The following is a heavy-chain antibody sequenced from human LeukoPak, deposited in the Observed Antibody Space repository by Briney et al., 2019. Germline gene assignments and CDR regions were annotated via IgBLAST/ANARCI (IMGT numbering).Heavy chain of an antibody. CDR2: INHSGST. CDR3: AREEDSSSLYY. CDR1: GGSFSGYY. Sequence: PSETLSLTCAVYGGSFSGYYWSWIRQPPGKGLEWIGEINHSGSTNYNPSLKSRVTISVDTSKNQFSLKLSSVTAADTAVYYCAREEDSSSLYYWGQGTLVTVSS. J-gene: IGHJ4*02. D-gene: IGHD6-13*01. V-gene: IGHV4-34*01.